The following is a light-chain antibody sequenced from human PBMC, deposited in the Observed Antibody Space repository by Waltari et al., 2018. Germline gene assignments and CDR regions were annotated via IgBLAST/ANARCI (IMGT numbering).Light chain of an antibody. V-gene: IGKV1-39*01. CDR3: VQKYSPLGK. J-gene: IGKJ1*01. CDR1: QNIATP. Sequence: DIPMTQSPSPLPPSLVDRVTIACRSIQNIATPSTWYKQKRGKAPKLQIYVASKLQSGVPSRFSGSGSEKDFAFTIESLQPDDFATYYCVQKYSPLGKFGPGTKVEV. CDR2: VAS.